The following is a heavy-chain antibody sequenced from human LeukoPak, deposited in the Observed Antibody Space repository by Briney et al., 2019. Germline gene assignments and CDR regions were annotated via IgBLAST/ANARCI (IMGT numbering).Heavy chain of an antibody. J-gene: IGHJ4*02. CDR2: IRYDGSNK. V-gene: IGHV3-30*02. D-gene: IGHD1-26*01. CDR1: GFTFSSYG. Sequence: GGSLRLSCAASGFTFSSYGMHWVRQAPGKGLEWVAVIRYDGSNKYYADSVKGRFTISRDNSKNTLYLQMNSLRAEDTAVYYCAKVGWELRSGPFDYWSQGTLVTVSS. CDR3: AKVGWELRSGPFDY.